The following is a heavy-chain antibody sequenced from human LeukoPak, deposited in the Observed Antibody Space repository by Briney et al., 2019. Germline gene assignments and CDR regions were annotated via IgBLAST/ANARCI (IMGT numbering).Heavy chain of an antibody. Sequence: GASVKVSCKASGYTFTSYDINWVRQATGQGLEWMGWMNPNSGNTGYAQKFQGRVTITRNTSISTAYMELSRLRSDDTAVYYCARDQQQLVPDYFDYWGQGTLVTVSS. CDR3: ARDQQQLVPDYFDY. CDR2: MNPNSGNT. D-gene: IGHD6-13*01. CDR1: GYTFTSYD. V-gene: IGHV1-8*03. J-gene: IGHJ4*02.